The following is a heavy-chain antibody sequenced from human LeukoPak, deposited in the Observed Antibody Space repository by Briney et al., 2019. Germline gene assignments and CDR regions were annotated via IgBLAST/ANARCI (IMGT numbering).Heavy chain of an antibody. CDR1: GFTFSSYG. CDR3: AKDMIVGAWDV. Sequence: GRSLRLSCAASGFTFSSYGMHWDRQAPGKGLEWVAVISYDGSNKYYADSVKGRFTISRDNSKNTLYLQMNSLRAEDTAVYYCAKDMIVGAWDVWGQGTTVTVSS. J-gene: IGHJ6*02. V-gene: IGHV3-30*18. D-gene: IGHD3-22*01. CDR2: ISYDGSNK.